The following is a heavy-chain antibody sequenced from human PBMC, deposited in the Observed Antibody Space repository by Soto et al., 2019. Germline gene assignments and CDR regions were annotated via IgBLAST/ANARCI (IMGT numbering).Heavy chain of an antibody. J-gene: IGHJ5*02. D-gene: IGHD3-22*01. CDR1: GGTFSSYA. Sequence: VASVNVSCKASGGTFSSYAISWVRQAPVQRLEWMGGIIPIFGTANYAQKFQGRVTITADESTSTAYMELSSLKSEDTDVYYWAGGESYDTSGYYHWFDPWGQGTLVTVSS. CDR2: IIPIFGTA. CDR3: AGGESYDTSGYYHWFDP. V-gene: IGHV1-69*13.